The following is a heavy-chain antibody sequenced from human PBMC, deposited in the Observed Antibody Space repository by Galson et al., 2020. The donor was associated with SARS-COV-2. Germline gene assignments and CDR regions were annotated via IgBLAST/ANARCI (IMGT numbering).Heavy chain of an antibody. J-gene: IGHJ4*02. V-gene: IGHV3-30*04. Sequence: WGSLRLSCAASGFTFSSYAMHWVRQAPGKGLEWVAVISYDGSNKYYADSVKGRFTISRDNSKNTLYLQMNSLRAEDTAVYYCARDRLTAYFDYWGQGTLVTVSS. CDR1: GFTFSSYA. D-gene: IGHD3-16*01. CDR2: ISYDGSNK. CDR3: ARDRLTAYFDY.